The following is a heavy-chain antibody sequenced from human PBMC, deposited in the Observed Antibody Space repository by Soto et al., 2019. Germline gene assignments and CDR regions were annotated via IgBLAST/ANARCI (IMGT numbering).Heavy chain of an antibody. J-gene: IGHJ6*02. CDR1: GYSFTSYW. CDR3: ARQMNYYDSSGYYFGRYYYYYGMDV. D-gene: IGHD3-22*01. Sequence: GESLKISCKGSGYSFTSYWIGWVRQMPGKGLEWMGIIYPGDSDTRYSPSFQGQVTISADKSISTAYLQRSSLKASDTAMYYCARQMNYYDSSGYYFGRYYYYYGMDVWGQGTTVTVSS. CDR2: IYPGDSDT. V-gene: IGHV5-51*01.